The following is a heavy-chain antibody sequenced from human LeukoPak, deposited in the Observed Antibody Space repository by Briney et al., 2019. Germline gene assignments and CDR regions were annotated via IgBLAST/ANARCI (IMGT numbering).Heavy chain of an antibody. CDR3: TASRRSSRELDF. V-gene: IGHV1-24*01. D-gene: IGHD3/OR15-3a*01. J-gene: IGHJ4*02. CDR1: GYTLTELS. Sequence: ASVKVSCKVYGYTLTELSMHWVRQDPGKGLEWMGGIDPENGETVYAQKFQGRVNMTEDTSTDTAYLELSSLRSDDTAVYYCTASRRSSRELDFWGQGTLVTVSS. CDR2: IDPENGET.